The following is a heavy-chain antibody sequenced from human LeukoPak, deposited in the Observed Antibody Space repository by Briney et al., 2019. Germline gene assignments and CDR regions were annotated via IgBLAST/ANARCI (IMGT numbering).Heavy chain of an antibody. CDR3: TRSTFDP. CDR1: GFTFSSYR. CDR2: ISSSSSTI. V-gene: IGHV3-48*01. Sequence: PGGSLRLSCAASGFTFSSYRMNWVRQAPGKGLEWVSYISSSSSTIYYADSVKGRFTISRDNAKNSLYLQMNSLRADDTAIYYCTRSTFDPWGQGTLVTVSS. J-gene: IGHJ5*02.